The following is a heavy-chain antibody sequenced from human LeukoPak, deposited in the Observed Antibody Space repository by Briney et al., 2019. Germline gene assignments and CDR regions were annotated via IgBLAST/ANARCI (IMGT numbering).Heavy chain of an antibody. V-gene: IGHV3-23*01. Sequence: GGSLRLSCAGSGFTFSNYAMTWVRQAPGKGLEWVSAIGGRDGSTYYADSVKGRFTISRDNSKNTLYVQMNSLRAEDTAVYYCAKGHYYGSGSLDYWGQGTLVTVSS. D-gene: IGHD3-10*01. J-gene: IGHJ4*02. CDR2: IGGRDGST. CDR3: AKGHYYGSGSLDY. CDR1: GFTFSNYA.